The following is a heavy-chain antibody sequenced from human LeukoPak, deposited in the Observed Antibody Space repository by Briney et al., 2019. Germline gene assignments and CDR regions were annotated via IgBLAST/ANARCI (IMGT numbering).Heavy chain of an antibody. CDR1: GFTFNTYA. J-gene: IGHJ4*02. V-gene: IGHV3-23*01. Sequence: GGSLRLSCAASGFTFNTYAMSWVRQAPRKGLEWVSGITGSGGGTYYADSVKGRFTISRDNSKNTLYLQMNSLRAEDTAVYYCAKDGITMLVVASDWGQGTLVTVSS. CDR2: ITGSGGGT. CDR3: AKDGITMLVVASD. D-gene: IGHD3-10*02.